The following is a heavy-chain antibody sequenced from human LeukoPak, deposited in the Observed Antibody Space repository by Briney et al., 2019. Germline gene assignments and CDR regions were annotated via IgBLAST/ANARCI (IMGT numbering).Heavy chain of an antibody. V-gene: IGHV3-48*03. CDR1: GFTFSSYE. CDR3: ARGGRGIGY. J-gene: IGHJ4*02. Sequence: GGSLRLSCAASGFTFSSYEMNCVRQAPGKGLEWVSYISSSGGTIYYADSVKGRFTISRENAKNSLYLQVNSLRAEDTAVYYCARGGRGIGYWGQGTLVTVSS. D-gene: IGHD3-10*01. CDR2: ISSSGGTI.